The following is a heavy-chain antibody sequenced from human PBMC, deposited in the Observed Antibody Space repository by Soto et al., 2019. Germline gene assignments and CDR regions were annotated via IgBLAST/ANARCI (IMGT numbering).Heavy chain of an antibody. V-gene: IGHV1-8*01. CDR3: ARGGSPPFYYYYGMDV. Sequence: ASVKVSCKASGYTFTSYDINWVRQATGQGLEWMGWMNPNSGNTGYAQKFQGRVTMTRNTSISTAYMELSSLRSEDTAVYYCARGGSPPFYYYYGMDVWGQGTTVTVSS. CDR2: MNPNSGNT. J-gene: IGHJ6*02. D-gene: IGHD6-13*01. CDR1: GYTFTSYD.